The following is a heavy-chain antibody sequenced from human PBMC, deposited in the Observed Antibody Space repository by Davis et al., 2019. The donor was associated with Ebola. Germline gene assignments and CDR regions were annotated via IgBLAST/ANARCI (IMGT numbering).Heavy chain of an antibody. D-gene: IGHD2-2*01. CDR1: GGSFSGYY. V-gene: IGHV4-34*01. CDR3: ARYCSSATCNLFDF. J-gene: IGHJ5*01. Sequence: PSETLSLTCAVYGGSFSGYYWTWIRQPPGKGLEWIGEIDHSGRTTCNSSLKSRVTISIDTSKNQFSLKVTSVTAADTAVDYCARYCSSATCNLFDFWGQGSLVTVSS. CDR2: IDHSGRT.